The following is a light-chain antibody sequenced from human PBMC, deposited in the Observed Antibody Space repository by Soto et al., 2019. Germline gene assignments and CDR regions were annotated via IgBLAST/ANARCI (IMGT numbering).Light chain of an antibody. V-gene: IGKV1D-13*01. CDR1: QGISSV. CDR3: QQLNNYPFT. CDR2: DAS. J-gene: IGKJ3*01. Sequence: AIQLTQSPSSLSASVGDRVTITCRASQGISSVLAWYQQTPGKAPRLLIYDASTLQTGVPSRFSGSGSGTDFTLTISSLQPEDFATYFCQQLNNYPFTFGPGTKVDIK.